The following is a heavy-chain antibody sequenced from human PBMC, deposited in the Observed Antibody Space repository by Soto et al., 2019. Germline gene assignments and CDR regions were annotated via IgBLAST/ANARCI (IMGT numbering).Heavy chain of an antibody. Sequence: ASVKVSCKASGYTFTSYGISWVRQAPGQGLEWMGWISAYNGNTNYAQKLQGRVTMTTDTSTSTAYMELRSLRSDDTAAYYCARVAPTLDYNWFDPWGQGTLVTVSS. D-gene: IGHD3-9*01. J-gene: IGHJ5*02. CDR2: ISAYNGNT. CDR3: ARVAPTLDYNWFDP. CDR1: GYTFTSYG. V-gene: IGHV1-18*01.